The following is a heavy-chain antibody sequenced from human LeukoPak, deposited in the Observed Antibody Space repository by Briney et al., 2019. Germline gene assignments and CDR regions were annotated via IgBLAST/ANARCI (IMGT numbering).Heavy chain of an antibody. CDR3: ARVYDTSGYKTPPPDY. J-gene: IGHJ4*02. Sequence: GGSLRLSCAASGFTFSSYSMNWVRQAPGKGLEWVSSISSSSSYIYYADSVKGRFTIPRDNAENSLYLQMNSLRAEDTGVYYCARVYDTSGYKTPPPDYWGQGTLVTVSS. CDR1: GFTFSSYS. D-gene: IGHD3-22*01. CDR2: ISSSSSYI. V-gene: IGHV3-21*06.